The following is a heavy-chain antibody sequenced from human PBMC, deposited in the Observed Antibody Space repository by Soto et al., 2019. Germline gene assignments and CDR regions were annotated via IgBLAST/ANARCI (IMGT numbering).Heavy chain of an antibody. CDR2: INNDGSST. D-gene: IGHD6-13*01. V-gene: IGHV3-74*01. Sequence: GGSLRLSCAASGFTLSTYWMHWVRQAPGKGLVWVSRINNDGSSTSYADSVKGRFTISRDTAKNTLYLQMNSLRVEDTAVYYCARVDRSSSWYVDYWGQGTLVNVSS. J-gene: IGHJ4*02. CDR3: ARVDRSSSWYVDY. CDR1: GFTLSTYW.